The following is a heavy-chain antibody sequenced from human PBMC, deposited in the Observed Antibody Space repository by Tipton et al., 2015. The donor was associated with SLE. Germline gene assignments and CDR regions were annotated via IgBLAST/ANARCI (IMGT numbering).Heavy chain of an antibody. V-gene: IGHV4-30-4*08. CDR3: ARGDY. CDR1: GYSISSGYY. J-gene: IGHJ4*02. Sequence: TLSLTCTVSGYSISSGYYWGWIRQPPGKGLEWIGYIYYSGNTYYNPSLKSRVTISVDTSKNQFSLKLSSVTAADTAVYYCARGDYWGQGTLVTVSS. CDR2: IYYSGNT.